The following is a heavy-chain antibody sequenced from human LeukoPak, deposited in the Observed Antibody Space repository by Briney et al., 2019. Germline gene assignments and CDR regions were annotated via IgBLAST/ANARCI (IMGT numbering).Heavy chain of an antibody. V-gene: IGHV3-48*04. CDR2: INYSGSNK. D-gene: IGHD6-13*01. J-gene: IGHJ4*02. Sequence: GGSLRLSCAASGFTFSTYSMNWVRQAPGKGLEWISDINYSGSNKYYADSVKGRFTVSRDNAKNSLYLQMNSLRAEDTAVYYCARPSSDWPQPRPFDYWGQGTLVTVSS. CDR1: GFTFSTYS. CDR3: ARPSSDWPQPRPFDY.